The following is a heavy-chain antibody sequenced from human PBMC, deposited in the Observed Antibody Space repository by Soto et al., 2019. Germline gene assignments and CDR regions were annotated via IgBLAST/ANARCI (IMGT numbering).Heavy chain of an antibody. CDR2: IKSKTDGGTT. CDR1: GFTFTNAW. V-gene: IGHV3-15*01. CDR3: TRGDSSGYYYKYFQH. J-gene: IGHJ1*01. D-gene: IGHD3-22*01. Sequence: PGGSLRLSCAASGFTFTNAWIHWVRQAPGQGLEWVGRIKSKTDGGTTDLAAPVKGRFTLSRDDSKDTVYLQMNSLKSEDTAVYYCTRGDSSGYYYKYFQHWGQGTLVTVSS.